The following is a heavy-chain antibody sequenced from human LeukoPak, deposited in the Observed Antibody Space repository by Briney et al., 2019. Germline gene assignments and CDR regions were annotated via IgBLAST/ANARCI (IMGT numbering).Heavy chain of an antibody. D-gene: IGHD3-10*01. V-gene: IGHV1-69*13. CDR1: GGTFSSYA. Sequence: ASVKVSCKASGGTFSSYAISWVRQAPGQGLEWMGGIIPIFGTANYAQKFQGRVTITADESTSTAYMELSSLRSEDTAVYYCAREPMVRGFDAFDIWGQGTMVTVSS. CDR3: AREPMVRGFDAFDI. CDR2: IIPIFGTA. J-gene: IGHJ3*02.